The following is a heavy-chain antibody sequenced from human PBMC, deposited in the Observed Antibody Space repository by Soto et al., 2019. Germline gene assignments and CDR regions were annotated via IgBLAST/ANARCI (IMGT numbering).Heavy chain of an antibody. Sequence: EVQLVESGGGLVQPGGSLRLSFAASGFTFGSYPMHWVRQAPGKGLEYVSAISTNGDSTFYANSVKGRFTISRDNSKNTLYLQMGSVRAEYMGVYYCAREGMSGPRWVFDYWGQGTVVTASS. V-gene: IGHV3-64*01. CDR2: ISTNGDST. J-gene: IGHJ4*02. CDR3: AREGMSGPRWVFDY. D-gene: IGHD6-13*01. CDR1: GFTFGSYP.